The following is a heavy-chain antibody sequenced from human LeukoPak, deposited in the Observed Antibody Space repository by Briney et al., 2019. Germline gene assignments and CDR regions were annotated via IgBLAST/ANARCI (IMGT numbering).Heavy chain of an antibody. D-gene: IGHD6-13*01. J-gene: IGHJ4*02. CDR2: IYYSGST. Sequence: ASQTLSLTCTVSGGSISSGDYYWSWIRQPPGTGLEWIGYIYYSGSTYYIPSLKSRVTISVDTSKNQFSLKLSSVTAADTAVYYCARVASSSWYYFDYWGQGTLVTVSS. V-gene: IGHV4-30-4*08. CDR3: ARVASSSWYYFDY. CDR1: GGSISSGDYY.